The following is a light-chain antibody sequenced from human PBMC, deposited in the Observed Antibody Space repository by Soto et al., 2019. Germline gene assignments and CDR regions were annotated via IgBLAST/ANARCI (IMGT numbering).Light chain of an antibody. J-gene: IGKJ1*01. CDR1: QSGYNGY. CDR3: QHYGRPQWT. V-gene: IGKV3-20*01. Sequence: EIVLTQSPDTLSLSPGERATLSCRASQSGYNGYFAWYQQRPGQPPRLLIYGIFTRANGIPDRFSGSGSGTDFTLTINKLEPEDSAVYYCQHYGRPQWTFGQGTKVDIK. CDR2: GIF.